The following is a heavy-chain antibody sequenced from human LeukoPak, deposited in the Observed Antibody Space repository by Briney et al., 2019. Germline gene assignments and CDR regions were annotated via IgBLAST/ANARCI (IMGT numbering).Heavy chain of an antibody. CDR3: TTDPADGFGESHSVDY. CDR2: IKSKTDGGTT. Sequence: PGRSLRLSCAASGFTFSNAWMSWVRQARGKGLEWVGRIKSKTDGGTTDYAAPVKGRFTISRDDSKNTLYLQMNSLKTEDTAVYYCTTDPADGFGESHSVDYWGQGTLVTVSS. J-gene: IGHJ4*02. D-gene: IGHD3-10*01. CDR1: GFTFSNAW. V-gene: IGHV3-15*01.